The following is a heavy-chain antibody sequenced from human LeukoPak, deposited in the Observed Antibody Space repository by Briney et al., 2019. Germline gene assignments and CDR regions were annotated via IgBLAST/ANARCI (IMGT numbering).Heavy chain of an antibody. CDR2: ISAYNGNT. V-gene: IGHV1-18*01. Sequence: GASVKVSCKASGYTFTSNGISWVRQAPGQGLEWMGWISAYNGNTNYAQKLQGRVTMTTDTSTSTAYMELRSLRSDDTAVYYCARELHYGSGSYFYAYWGQGTLVTVSS. J-gene: IGHJ4*02. CDR1: GYTFTSNG. D-gene: IGHD3-10*01. CDR3: ARELHYGSGSYFYAY.